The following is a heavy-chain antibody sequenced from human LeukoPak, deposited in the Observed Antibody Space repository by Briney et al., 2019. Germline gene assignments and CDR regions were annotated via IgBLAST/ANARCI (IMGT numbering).Heavy chain of an antibody. CDR3: AAAGASSPSFFPHY. CDR2: IVVGSGNT. D-gene: IGHD6-6*01. J-gene: IGHJ4*02. V-gene: IGHV1-58*01. CDR1: GFTFTSSA. Sequence: ASVKVSCKASGFTFTSSAVQWVRQARGQRLEWIGWIVVGSGNTNYAQKFQERVTITRDMSTSTAYMELSSLRSEDTAVYYCAAAGASSPSFFPHYWGQGTLVTVSS.